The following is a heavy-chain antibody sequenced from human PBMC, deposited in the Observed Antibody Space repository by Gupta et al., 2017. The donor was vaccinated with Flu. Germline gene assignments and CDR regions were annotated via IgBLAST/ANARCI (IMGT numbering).Heavy chain of an antibody. D-gene: IGHD7-27*01. V-gene: IGHV1-2*02. J-gene: IGHJ6*02. CDR2: INPNSGCT. Sequence: QVRLGQSGAEAKKPGPSVTVPCTASGYTFTDSYMKWVGQATGQGLEWMGGINPNSGCTHYAQRFQGRVTMTRDTSSSTAYMELSRLRSDDTAGYYCARAGGYWGSNGMDVWGQGTTVTVSS. CDR3: ARAGGYWGSNGMDV. CDR1: GYTFTDSY.